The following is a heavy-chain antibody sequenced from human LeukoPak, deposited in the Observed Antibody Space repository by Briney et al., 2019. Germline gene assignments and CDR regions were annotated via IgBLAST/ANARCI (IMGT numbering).Heavy chain of an antibody. CDR2: IKSKTDGGTT. Sequence: GGSLRLSCAASGFTFSNAWMSWVRQAPGKGLEWVGRIKSKTDGGTTDYAAPVKGRFTISRDDSKNTLYLQMNSLRADDTAVYYCANWQLWALTGFYFDYWGQGTLVTVSS. J-gene: IGHJ4*02. CDR3: ANWQLWALTGFYFDY. D-gene: IGHD3-9*01. V-gene: IGHV3-15*01. CDR1: GFTFSNAW.